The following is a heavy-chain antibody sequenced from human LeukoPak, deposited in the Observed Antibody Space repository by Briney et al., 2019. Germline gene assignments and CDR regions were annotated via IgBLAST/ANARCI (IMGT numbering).Heavy chain of an antibody. V-gene: IGHV3-23*01. D-gene: IGHD3-10*01. CDR1: GFTFNNYV. J-gene: IGHJ3*02. Sequence: PGGSLRLSCAASGFTFNNYVMSWVRQAPGKGLEWVSVIGASGSSTYYADSVKGRFTISRDNSKTTLYLQMNSLRAEDTAVYYCARGLSSVNDAFDIWGQGTMVTVSS. CDR3: ARGLSSVNDAFDI. CDR2: IGASGSST.